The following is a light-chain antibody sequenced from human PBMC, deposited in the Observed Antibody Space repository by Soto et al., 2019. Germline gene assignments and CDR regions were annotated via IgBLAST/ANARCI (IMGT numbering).Light chain of an antibody. CDR2: WAS. CDR3: QHYSSSPLS. J-gene: IGKJ4*01. V-gene: IGKV4-1*01. CDR1: QSVLYSSNNKNY. Sequence: PSPESVALCLGRSATITCKSSQSVLYSSNNKNYLAWYQQKPGQPPKLLIYWASTREFGVPDRFSGSGSGTDFTLTISSLQAEDVAVYYCQHYSSSPLSSGGGTKVDIK.